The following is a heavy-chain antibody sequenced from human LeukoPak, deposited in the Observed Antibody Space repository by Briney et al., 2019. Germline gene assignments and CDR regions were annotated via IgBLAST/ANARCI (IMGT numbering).Heavy chain of an antibody. J-gene: IGHJ4*02. D-gene: IGHD1-26*01. CDR3: AKSAGELLLLYYFDY. V-gene: IGHV3-23*01. CDR2: ISGSGGST. CDR1: GFTFSSYA. Sequence: PGGSLRLSCAASGFTFSSYAMSWVRQAPGKGPEWVSAISGSGGSTYYADSVKGRFTISRDNSKNTLYLQMNSLRAEDTAVYYCAKSAGELLLLYYFDYWGQGTLVTVSS.